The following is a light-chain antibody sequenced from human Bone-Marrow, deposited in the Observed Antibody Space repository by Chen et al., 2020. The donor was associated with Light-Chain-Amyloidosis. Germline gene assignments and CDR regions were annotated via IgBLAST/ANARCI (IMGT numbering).Light chain of an antibody. Sequence: SSELTQPPSVSVSPGQPASISCSGHVLPKQYVYWYQQKPGQAPVLVLYRNTERPSGIPERFSGSSPGSTVTLTIRGVQAEDEADYYCQSTNSRDTSYFFGGGTKVTVL. V-gene: IGLV3-25*03. CDR2: RNT. CDR1: VLPKQY. J-gene: IGLJ1*01. CDR3: QSTNSRDTSYF.